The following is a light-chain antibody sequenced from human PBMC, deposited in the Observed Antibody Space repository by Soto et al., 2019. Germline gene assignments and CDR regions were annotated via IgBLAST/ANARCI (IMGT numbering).Light chain of an antibody. V-gene: IGKV3-15*01. Sequence: EIVLTQSPGILSLSPGERATLSCRASQSVSSNLAWYQQKPGQAPRLLIYGASTRATGIPARFSGSGSGTEFTLTISSLQSEDFAVYYCQQYNNWPPVTFGQGTKADIK. CDR3: QQYNNWPPVT. J-gene: IGKJ1*01. CDR2: GAS. CDR1: QSVSSN.